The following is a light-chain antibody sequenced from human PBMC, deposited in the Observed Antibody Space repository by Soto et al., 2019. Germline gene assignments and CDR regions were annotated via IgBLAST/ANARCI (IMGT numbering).Light chain of an antibody. V-gene: IGKV3-15*01. J-gene: IGKJ4*01. CDR3: QHYNSYSPLT. CDR1: QSVSNK. CDR2: GAS. Sequence: EVVMTQSPATLSVSPGERATLSCRASQSVSNKLAWYQQKPGQAPRLLIYGASTGATGIQPRFSGSGSGTEFNITISSLQPDDYATYYCQHYNSYSPLTVGGGTKVDI.